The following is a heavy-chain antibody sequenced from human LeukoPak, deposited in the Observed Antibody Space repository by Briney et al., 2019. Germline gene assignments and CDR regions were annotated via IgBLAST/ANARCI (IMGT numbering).Heavy chain of an antibody. CDR2: ISGSGGST. Sequence: GGSLRLSCAASGFTFSSYAMSWVRQAPGKGLEWVSAISGSGGSTYYADSVNGRFTISRDNSKNTLYLQMNSLRAEDTAVYYCAKDSGSSGYYEAGDYWGQGTLVTVSS. CDR3: AKDSGSSGYYEAGDY. J-gene: IGHJ4*02. V-gene: IGHV3-23*01. CDR1: GFTFSSYA. D-gene: IGHD3-22*01.